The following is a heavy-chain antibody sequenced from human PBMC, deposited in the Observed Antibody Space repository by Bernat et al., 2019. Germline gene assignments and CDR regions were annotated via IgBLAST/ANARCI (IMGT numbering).Heavy chain of an antibody. V-gene: IGHV3-74*01. Sequence: EVQLVESGGGSVQPRGSLRLSCAASGFTFSSYWMHWVRQAPGKGLVWVSRINSDGSSTSYADSVKGRFTISRDNAKNTLYLQMNSLRAEDTAVYYCARGPGYGDYFDYWGQGTLVTVSS. CDR1: GFTFSSYW. CDR2: INSDGSST. J-gene: IGHJ4*02. D-gene: IGHD4-17*01. CDR3: ARGPGYGDYFDY.